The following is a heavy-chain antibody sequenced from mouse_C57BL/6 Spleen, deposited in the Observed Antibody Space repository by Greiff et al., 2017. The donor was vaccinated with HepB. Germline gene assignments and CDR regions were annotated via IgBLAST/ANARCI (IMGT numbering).Heavy chain of an antibody. CDR1: GFSFNTYA. V-gene: IGHV10-1*01. CDR3: VRQGWYFDV. Sequence: EVNVVESGGGLVQPKGSLKLSCAASGFSFNTYAMNWVRQAPGKGLEWVARIRSKSNNYATYYADSVKDRFTISRDDSESMLYLQMNNLKTEDTAMYYCVRQGWYFDVWGTGTTVTVSS. CDR2: IRSKSNNYAT. J-gene: IGHJ1*03.